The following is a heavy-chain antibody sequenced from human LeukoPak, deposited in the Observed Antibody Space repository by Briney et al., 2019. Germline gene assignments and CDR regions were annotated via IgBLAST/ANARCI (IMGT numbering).Heavy chain of an antibody. Sequence: GESLQISCKGSGYSFTSYWIGWVRQLPGKGLEWMGIIYPGDSDTRYSPSFQGQVTISADKSISTAYLQWSSLKASDTAMYYCARNYDFWAPNWFDAWGQGTLVTVSS. V-gene: IGHV5-51*01. CDR1: GYSFTSYW. J-gene: IGHJ5*02. CDR3: ARNYDFWAPNWFDA. CDR2: IYPGDSDT. D-gene: IGHD3-3*01.